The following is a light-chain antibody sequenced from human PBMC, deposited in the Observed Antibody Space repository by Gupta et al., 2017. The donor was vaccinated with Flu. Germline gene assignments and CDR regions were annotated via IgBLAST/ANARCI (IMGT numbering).Light chain of an antibody. V-gene: IGKV2-28*01. CDR3: MQSLETPT. J-gene: IGKJ4*01. CDR2: LGS. CDR1: QSLLHHNGKNY. Sequence: DIVMTQSPLSLPVTPGEPASISCRSSQSLLHHNGKNYLDWYLQKPGQPPQLLIYLGSNRASGVPDRFSGSGSGTYFTLEISRVEAEDVGVYYCMQSLETPTFGGGTKVEIK.